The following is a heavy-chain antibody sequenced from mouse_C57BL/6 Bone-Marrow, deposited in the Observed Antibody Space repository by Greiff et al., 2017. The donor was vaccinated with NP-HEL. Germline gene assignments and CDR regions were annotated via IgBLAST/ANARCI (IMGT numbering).Heavy chain of an antibody. J-gene: IGHJ2*01. V-gene: IGHV1-61*01. Sequence: QVQLQQPGAELVRPGSSVKLSCKASGYTFTSYWMDWVKQRPGQGLEWIGNIYPSDSATHYNQKFKDKATLTVDKSSSTAYMQLSSLTSEDSAVYYCARALRSEDYFDYWGQGTTLTVSS. CDR3: ARALRSEDYFDY. CDR2: IYPSDSAT. D-gene: IGHD1-1*01. CDR1: GYTFTSYW.